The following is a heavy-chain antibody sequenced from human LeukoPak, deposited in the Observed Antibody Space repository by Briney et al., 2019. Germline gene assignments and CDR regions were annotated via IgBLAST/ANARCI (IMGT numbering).Heavy chain of an antibody. CDR1: GGSISSSN. CDR3: ALRIGPKYCSTPSCSDAFDI. D-gene: IGHD2-2*01. V-gene: IGHV3-23*01. CDR2: ISASGTTT. Sequence: GTLSLTCAVSGGSISSSNWWSWVRQPPGKGLEWVSAISASGTTTHGADSVKGRFTVSRDNSKNTLYLQLNSLRADDTAVYYCALRIGPKYCSTPSCSDAFDIWGQGTLVTVSS. J-gene: IGHJ3*02.